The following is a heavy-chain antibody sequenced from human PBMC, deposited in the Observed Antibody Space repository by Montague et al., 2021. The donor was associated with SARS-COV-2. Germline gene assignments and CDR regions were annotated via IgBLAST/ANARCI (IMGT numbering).Heavy chain of an antibody. V-gene: IGHV4-39*01. CDR2: IYHDGNT. CDR1: GDSIGSSSYY. J-gene: IGHJ1*01. Sequence: SETLSLTCTVSGDSIGSSSYYWGWIRQPPGKGLEWIGSIYHDGNTYYNPSLKTRVSLSIDERKNQFSLKFYSVTVADTAVYSCARGPKVGGSGYYYNWGQGTLVTVSS. D-gene: IGHD3-22*01. CDR3: ARGPKVGGSGYYYN.